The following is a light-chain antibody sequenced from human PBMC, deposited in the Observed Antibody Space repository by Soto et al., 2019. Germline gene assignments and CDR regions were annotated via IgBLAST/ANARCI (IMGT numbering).Light chain of an antibody. V-gene: IGKV3-20*01. CDR1: QSVSSNY. Sequence: EIVMTQSPGTLSLSPGETATLSCRASQSVSSNYVAWFHQTPGQAPRLLIYGASSRATGVPDRFSASGSGTDFTLTISRLEPEDFAVYYCQQYGRSPFTFGPGTKVDSK. CDR2: GAS. J-gene: IGKJ3*01. CDR3: QQYGRSPFT.